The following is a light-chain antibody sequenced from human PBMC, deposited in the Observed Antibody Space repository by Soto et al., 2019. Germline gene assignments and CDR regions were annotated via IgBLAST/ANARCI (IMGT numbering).Light chain of an antibody. V-gene: IGLV2-14*01. CDR2: DVS. CDR3: SSYTSSSPLVV. Sequence: QSALTQPASVSGSPGQSITISCTGTSSDVGGYNYVSWYQQHPGKAPKLMIYDVSNRPSGVSNRFSGSKSGNTASLTISGLQAEDEADYYCSSYTSSSPLVVFGGGTKLTGL. J-gene: IGLJ2*01. CDR1: SSDVGGYNY.